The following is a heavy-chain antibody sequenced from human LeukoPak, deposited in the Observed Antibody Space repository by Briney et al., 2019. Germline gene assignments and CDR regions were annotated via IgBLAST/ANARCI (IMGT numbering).Heavy chain of an antibody. CDR2: ISHSAKTK. V-gene: IGHV3-48*03. D-gene: IGHD3-10*01. CDR1: GFPFSDYE. CDR3: ARERRDAFDF. Sequence: GGSLRLSCAASGFPFSDYEMNWVRQAPGKGLEWVSYISHSAKTKYYADSVKGRFTISRDGAKDSLYLQMNSLRPEDTAVYYCARERRDAFDFWGQGTTVAVSS. J-gene: IGHJ3*01.